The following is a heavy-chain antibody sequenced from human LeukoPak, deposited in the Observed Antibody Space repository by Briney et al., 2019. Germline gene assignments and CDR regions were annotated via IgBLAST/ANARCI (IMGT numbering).Heavy chain of an antibody. V-gene: IGHV1-3*01. Sequence: ASVKVSCKASGYTFTSYAMHWVRQAPGQRLEWMGWINAGNGNTKYSQKFQGRVTMTRDASISTAYMELSRLRSDDTAVYYCARPNYYGSGRYYIDFDYWGQGTLVTVSS. CDR1: GYTFTSYA. D-gene: IGHD3-10*01. CDR2: INAGNGNT. CDR3: ARPNYYGSGRYYIDFDY. J-gene: IGHJ4*02.